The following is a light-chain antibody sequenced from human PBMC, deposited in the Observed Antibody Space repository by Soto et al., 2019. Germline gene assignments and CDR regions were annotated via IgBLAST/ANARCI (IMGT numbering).Light chain of an antibody. V-gene: IGLV2-14*01. CDR2: DVS. CDR1: SSDVGGYNY. CDR3: SSYTSSITLVV. Sequence: QSALTQPASVSGCPGQSITISCTGTSSDVGGYNYVSWYQQHPGKAPILMIYDVSNRPSAVSNRFSGYKSGDTASLTISWRKAEDEADYYCSSYTSSITLVVFGGWTKRTVL. J-gene: IGLJ2*01.